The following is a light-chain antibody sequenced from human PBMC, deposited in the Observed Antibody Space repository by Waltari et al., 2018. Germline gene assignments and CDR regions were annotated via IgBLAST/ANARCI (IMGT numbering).Light chain of an antibody. J-gene: IGKJ2*01. CDR1: HNVLYRSNNKNY. V-gene: IGKV4-1*01. CDR3: QQYYTTPHT. Sequence: DIVMTQSPEYLAVSLGERATINFKSIHNVLYRSNNKNYLAWYQHKPGQPPKLLIYWTSTRESGVPDRFSGSGSGTDFTLTISSLQAEDVAVYYCQQYYTTPHTFGQGTKLEIK. CDR2: WTS.